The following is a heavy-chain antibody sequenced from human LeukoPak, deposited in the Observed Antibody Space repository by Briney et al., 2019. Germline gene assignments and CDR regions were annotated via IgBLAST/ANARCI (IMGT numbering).Heavy chain of an antibody. J-gene: IGHJ4*02. CDR3: ARESPFDY. CDR2: IWYDGSNK. V-gene: IGHV3-33*01. CDR1: GFTFSTYG. Sequence: GRSLRLSSAASGFTFSTYGMHWVRQAPGKGLEWVAVIWYDGSNKFYADSVKGRFTISRDNSKNTLFLQMNSLRAEDTAVYYCARESPFDYWGQGTLVTVSS.